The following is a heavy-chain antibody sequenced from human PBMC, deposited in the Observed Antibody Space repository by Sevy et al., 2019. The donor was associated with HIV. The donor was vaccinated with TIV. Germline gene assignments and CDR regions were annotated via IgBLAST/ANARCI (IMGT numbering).Heavy chain of an antibody. CDR2: IYPGNSDT. CDR1: GYRFSNNW. D-gene: IGHD1-26*01. V-gene: IGHV5-51*01. J-gene: IGHJ3*01. Sequence: GESLKISCQGSGYRFSNNWVAWVRQRPGKGLEWMGMIYPGNSDTRYSPSFKGQVIISADKSISTAYVQWRSLKASDTAIYYCASGAHLPLDGFDFWGQGTGVTVSS. CDR3: ASGAHLPLDGFDF.